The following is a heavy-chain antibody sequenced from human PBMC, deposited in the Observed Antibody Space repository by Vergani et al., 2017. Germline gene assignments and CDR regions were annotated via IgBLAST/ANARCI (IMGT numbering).Heavy chain of an antibody. CDR2: IGGQNFRT. CDR3: DFVXAAMKGDGYYYMYV. V-gene: IGHV3-23*04. J-gene: IGHJ6*03. Sequence: VQLVESGGGLVKPGGSLRLSCAASGFTFTAHGLNWVRQAPGKGLEWVSGIGGQNFRTHYADSVKGRFTISRDDSKNTVYLQMNSLRAEDTAVYYCDFVXAAMKGDGYYYMYVWGKGPMVIVSS. D-gene: IGHD2-2*01. CDR1: GFTFTAHG.